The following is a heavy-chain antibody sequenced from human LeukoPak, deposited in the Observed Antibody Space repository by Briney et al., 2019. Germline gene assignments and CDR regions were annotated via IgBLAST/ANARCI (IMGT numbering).Heavy chain of an antibody. D-gene: IGHD3/OR15-3a*01. V-gene: IGHV4-4*07. CDR1: GGSISSYY. J-gene: IGHJ5*02. CDR2: IYTSGST. CDR3: ARGGAVVLDGFDP. Sequence: SETLSLTCTVSGGSISSYYWSWIRQAAGKGLEWIGRIYTSGSTNYNPSLKSRVTMSVDTSKNQFSLKLSSVTAADTAVYYCARGGAVVLDGFDPWGQETLVTVSS.